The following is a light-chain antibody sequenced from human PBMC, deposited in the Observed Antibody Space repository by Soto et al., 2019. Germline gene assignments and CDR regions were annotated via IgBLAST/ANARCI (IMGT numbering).Light chain of an antibody. Sequence: EIVLTQSPATLSLSPGERATLSCRASQSVSSYLAWYQQKPGQAPRLLIYDASNRATGIPARFSGSGSETDFTLTISSLEPEDFAVYYCQHQGWTCGQGPKVEIK. J-gene: IGKJ1*01. CDR1: QSVSSY. V-gene: IGKV3-11*01. CDR2: DAS. CDR3: QHQGWT.